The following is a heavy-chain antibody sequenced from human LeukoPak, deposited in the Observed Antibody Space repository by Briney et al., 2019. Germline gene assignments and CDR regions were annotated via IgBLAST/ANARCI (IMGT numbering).Heavy chain of an antibody. V-gene: IGHV3-23*01. CDR1: GFTFSSYA. CDR2: ISGSGGST. D-gene: IGHD2-15*01. J-gene: IGHJ4*02. CDR3: AKDRFGYSGATLDY. Sequence: GGSLRLSCAASGFTFSSYAMSWVRQAPGKGLEWVSAISGSGGSTYYADSVKGRFTISRDNSKKTLYLQMNSLRAEDTAVYYCAKDRFGYSGATLDYWGQGTLVTVSS.